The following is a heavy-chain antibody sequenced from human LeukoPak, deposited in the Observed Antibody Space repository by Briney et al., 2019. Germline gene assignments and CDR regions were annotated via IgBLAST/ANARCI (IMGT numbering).Heavy chain of an antibody. D-gene: IGHD6-19*01. V-gene: IGHV1-18*01. J-gene: IGHJ4*02. CDR3: ARERSGWPPDY. Sequence: ASVKVSCKASGYTFTSFGISWVRQAPGQGLEWMGWISAYNGNTDYAQKFQGRVTMTKDTSTSTVYMELRSLISDDTAVYYCARERSGWPPDYWGQGTLVTVSS. CDR2: ISAYNGNT. CDR1: GYTFTSFG.